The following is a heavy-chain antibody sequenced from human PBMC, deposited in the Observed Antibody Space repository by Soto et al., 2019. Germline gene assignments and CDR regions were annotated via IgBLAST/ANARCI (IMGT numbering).Heavy chain of an antibody. CDR2: INAGNGNT. CDR3: ASEVRYYYGSGDI. CDR1: GYTFTSYA. J-gene: IGHJ3*02. Sequence: QVQLVQSGAEVKKPGASVKVSCKASGYTFTSYAMHWVRQAPGQRLEWMGWINAGNGNTKYSQKFQGRVTITRDTXASTAYMELSTLKFDDTAVYYCASEVRYYYGSGDIWGQGTMVTVSS. D-gene: IGHD3-10*01. V-gene: IGHV1-3*01.